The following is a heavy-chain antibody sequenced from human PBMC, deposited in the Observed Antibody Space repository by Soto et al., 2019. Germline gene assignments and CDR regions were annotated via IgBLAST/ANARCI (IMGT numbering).Heavy chain of an antibody. CDR3: ARERNCISTSCYVDGMDV. Sequence: EVQLVESGGGLVQPGGSLRLSCAASGFTFSSYWMSWVRQAPGKGLEWVANIKQDGSEKYYVDSVKGRFTISRDNAKNSLYLQMNSLRAEDTAVYYYARERNCISTSCYVDGMDVWGQGTTVTVSS. V-gene: IGHV3-7*01. CDR2: IKQDGSEK. J-gene: IGHJ6*02. D-gene: IGHD2-2*01. CDR1: GFTFSSYW.